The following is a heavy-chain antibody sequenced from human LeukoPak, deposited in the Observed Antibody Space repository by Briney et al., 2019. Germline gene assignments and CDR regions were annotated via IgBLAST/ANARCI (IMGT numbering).Heavy chain of an antibody. CDR2: VSPYNGNT. D-gene: IGHD3-10*01. Sequence: ASVKVSCKASGYSFTSYGISWVRQAPGQGLEWMGWVSPYNGNTNYAQKFPDRVTMTIDTSTSTAYMELRGLRSDDTAVYYCARSFYYYGSGSYYPTWFDPWGQGTLVTVSS. CDR3: ARSFYYYGSGSYYPTWFDP. CDR1: GYSFTSYG. J-gene: IGHJ5*02. V-gene: IGHV1-18*04.